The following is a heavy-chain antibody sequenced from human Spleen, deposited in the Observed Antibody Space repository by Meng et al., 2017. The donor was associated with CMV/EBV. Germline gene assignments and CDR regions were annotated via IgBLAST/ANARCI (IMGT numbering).Heavy chain of an antibody. J-gene: IGHJ4*02. Sequence: QVRLVQSGDGVKKPRSLVKVACKASGGTFSSYAISWVRQAPGQGLEWMGGIIPIFGTANYAQKFQGRVTITADESTSTAYMELSSLRSEDTAVYYCARDLKVGALYWGQGTLVTVSS. D-gene: IGHD1-26*01. CDR3: ARDLKVGALY. CDR1: GGTFSSYA. CDR2: IIPIFGTA. V-gene: IGHV1-69*12.